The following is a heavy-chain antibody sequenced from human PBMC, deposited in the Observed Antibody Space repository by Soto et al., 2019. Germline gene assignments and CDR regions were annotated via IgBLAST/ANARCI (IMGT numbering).Heavy chain of an antibody. CDR3: AREVQGVTSFDY. CDR2: INAGVDGT. CDR1: GYASLSYG. D-gene: IGHD3-10*01. V-gene: IGHV1-3*01. J-gene: IGHJ4*02. Sequence: QVQLVQSGPEMMQPGASVKVSCKASGYASLSYGMHWVRQVPGQVYEWLGWINAGVDGTMYSERFQGRVRITRDPSANTVYMELNALTSEDTAVYYCAREVQGVTSFDYWGQGTLVIVSS.